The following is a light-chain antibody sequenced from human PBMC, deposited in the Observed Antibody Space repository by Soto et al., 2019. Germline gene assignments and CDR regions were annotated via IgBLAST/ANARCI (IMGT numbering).Light chain of an antibody. CDR2: GNN. V-gene: IGLV1-44*01. Sequence: QSVVTQPPSASGTPGQNVTIACSGGISNIGTNTVNWFQHLPGPAPKLLIYGNNQRPSGVPDRISGSKSGTSAALAISGLQSEDEADYFCAAWDDSLNGWVVGAGTALAV. CDR1: ISNIGTNT. J-gene: IGLJ3*02. CDR3: AAWDDSLNGWV.